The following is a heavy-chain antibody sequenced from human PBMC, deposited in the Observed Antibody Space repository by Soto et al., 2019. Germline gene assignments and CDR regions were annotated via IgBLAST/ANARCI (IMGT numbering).Heavy chain of an antibody. J-gene: IGHJ4*02. CDR2: ISGNGGST. CDR3: AKGSRAVETTRGYFDY. V-gene: IGHV3-23*01. CDR1: GVTFSSYA. Sequence: PGGSLRLSCAASGVTFSSYAMSWVRQAPGKGLEWVSSISGNGGSTYYADSVKGRFTIYRDNSKNTLSLLMNSLRGEDTAVYYCAKGSRAVETTRGYFDYLAPGDVLTVSS. D-gene: IGHD6-6*01.